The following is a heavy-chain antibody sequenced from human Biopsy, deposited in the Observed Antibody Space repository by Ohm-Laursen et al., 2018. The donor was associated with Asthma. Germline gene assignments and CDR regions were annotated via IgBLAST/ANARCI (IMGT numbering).Heavy chain of an antibody. CDR1: GSTFGDYW. CDR2: IKHDGSEK. CDR3: ARTFHFWSPYHAEHYQL. Sequence: GSLRLSCSASGSTFGDYWMSWVRQVPGKGLEWVANIKHDGSEKNHVDSLKGRFTISRDNAKNSLYLQMNSLRAEDTAVYYCARTFHFWSPYHAEHYQLWDQGTLVTVSS. D-gene: IGHD3-3*02. V-gene: IGHV3-7*01. J-gene: IGHJ1*01.